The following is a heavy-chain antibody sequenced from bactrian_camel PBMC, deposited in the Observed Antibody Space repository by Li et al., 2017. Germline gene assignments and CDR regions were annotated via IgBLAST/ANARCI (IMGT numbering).Heavy chain of an antibody. Sequence: HVQLVESGGGSVQAGGSLRLSCAASGNMWSLVCMAWFRQAPGREREGVATIDSDGRTTYADSVKVRFTISQDSAKNTVYLQMNSLKPEDTAMYYCAVDLVSRYHMARSQIRSADFDYWGQGTQVTVS. CDR2: IDSDGRT. CDR1: GNMWSLVC. CDR3: AVDLVSRYHMARSQIRSADFDY. J-gene: IGHJ6*01. D-gene: IGHD6*01. V-gene: IGHV3S53*01.